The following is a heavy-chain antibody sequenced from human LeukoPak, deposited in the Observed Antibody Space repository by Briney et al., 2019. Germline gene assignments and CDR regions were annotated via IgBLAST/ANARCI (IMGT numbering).Heavy chain of an antibody. V-gene: IGHV3-23*01. CDR1: GFTFSSYA. D-gene: IGHD5-18*01. Sequence: GGSLRLSCAASGFTFSSYAMSWIRQAPGKGLEWVSAISGSGGSTYYADSVKGRFTISRDNSKNTLYLQMNSLRAEDTAVYYCAGSYGPYYYYGMDVWGQGTTVTVSS. CDR2: ISGSGGST. CDR3: AGSYGPYYYYGMDV. J-gene: IGHJ6*02.